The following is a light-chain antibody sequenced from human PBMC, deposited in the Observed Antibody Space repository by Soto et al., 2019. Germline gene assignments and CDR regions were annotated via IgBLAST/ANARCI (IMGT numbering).Light chain of an antibody. CDR1: ESVSTTS. Sequence: EIVLTQSPGTLSLSPGERATLSCRASESVSTTSLAWYQQKPGQPPRLLVYGASFRATGVPDRFSGSGAGTDFTLSISRLEAEDFAVYYCQQYGSSPRTFGLGTKVEIK. J-gene: IGKJ1*01. CDR2: GAS. V-gene: IGKV3-20*01. CDR3: QQYGSSPRT.